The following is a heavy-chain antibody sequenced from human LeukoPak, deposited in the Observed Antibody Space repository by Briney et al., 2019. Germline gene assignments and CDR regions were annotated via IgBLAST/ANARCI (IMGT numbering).Heavy chain of an antibody. CDR2: VSHSGIT. CDR1: GFSISSDYY. V-gene: IGHV4-38-2*02. Sequence: PSETLSLTCTVSGFSISSDYYWGWIRQPPGKGLEWLGSVSHSGITYYNSSLNSRVTISVDTSNNQFSLKVNSVTAADTAVYYCARDLPYDSKTYYYYMDVWGKGTTVTVSS. D-gene: IGHD3-3*01. J-gene: IGHJ6*03. CDR3: ARDLPYDSKTYYYYMDV.